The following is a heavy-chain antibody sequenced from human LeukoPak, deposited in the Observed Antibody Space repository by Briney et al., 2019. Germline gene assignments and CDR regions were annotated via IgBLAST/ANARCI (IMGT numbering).Heavy chain of an antibody. Sequence: PGGSLRLSCAASGCTFNSNGMHWVRQAPGKGLEWVAFIRYDGSNKYYADSVKGRFTISRDNSKNTLYLQMNSLRAEDTAVYYCAKVTGYSYDYWGQGTLVTVSS. CDR3: AKVTGYSYDY. J-gene: IGHJ4*02. D-gene: IGHD5-18*01. CDR2: IRYDGSNK. V-gene: IGHV3-30*02. CDR1: GCTFNSNG.